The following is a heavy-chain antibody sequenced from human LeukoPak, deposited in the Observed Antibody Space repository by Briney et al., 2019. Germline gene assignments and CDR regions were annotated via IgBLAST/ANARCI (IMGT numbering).Heavy chain of an antibody. V-gene: IGHV1-69*05. CDR3: AWGSEAAGNPYYFDY. D-gene: IGHD6-13*01. CDR2: IIPIFGTA. J-gene: IGHJ4*02. CDR1: GGTFSSYA. Sequence: GSSVKVSCKASGGTFSSYAISWMRQAPGQGLEWMGGIIPIFGTANYAQKFQGRVTMTRDTSTSTVYMELSSLRSEDTAVYYCAWGSEAAGNPYYFDYWGQGTLVTVSS.